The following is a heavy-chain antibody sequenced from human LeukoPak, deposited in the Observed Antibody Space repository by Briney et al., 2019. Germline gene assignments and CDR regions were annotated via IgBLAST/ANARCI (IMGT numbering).Heavy chain of an antibody. CDR3: AREGPRGNSQFDY. Sequence: GGSLRLSCAASGFTFRNYYMHWVRQAPGKGLEWVAVISLDGNNEYYADSVKGRFSLSRDNSMNTLYLQLNSLRAEDTAIYYCAREGPRGNSQFDYWGQGTLVTVSS. CDR2: ISLDGNNE. J-gene: IGHJ4*02. D-gene: IGHD2/OR15-2a*01. CDR1: GFTFRNYY. V-gene: IGHV3-30-3*01.